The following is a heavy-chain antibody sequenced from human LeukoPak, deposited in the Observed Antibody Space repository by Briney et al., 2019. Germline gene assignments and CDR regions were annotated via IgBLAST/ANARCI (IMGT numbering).Heavy chain of an antibody. J-gene: IGHJ4*02. CDR1: GYTFTNYA. Sequence: ASVKVSCKASGYTFTNYAMHWVRPAPGQRLEWMGWINAGNGNTEYSQKFQGRVTFTRDTSASTAYMELSSLTSEDTAVYYCARVYCSSTSCHYYFDYWGQGTLVTVSS. CDR3: ARVYCSSTSCHYYFDY. D-gene: IGHD2-2*01. V-gene: IGHV1-3*01. CDR2: INAGNGNT.